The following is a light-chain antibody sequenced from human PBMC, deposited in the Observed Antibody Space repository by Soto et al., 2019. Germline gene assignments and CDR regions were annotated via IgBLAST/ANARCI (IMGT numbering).Light chain of an antibody. CDR1: QSIRGN. CDR3: QQYNKWPLS. CDR2: DPS. J-gene: IGKJ4*01. Sequence: EIVMTQSPDILSVSPGERATLSCRASQSIRGNLAWYQQKPGQAPRLLIYDPSTGATGIPDRFSASGSGTEFTLTISSLQSEDFAVYYCQQYNKWPLSFGGGTKVELK. V-gene: IGKV3-15*01.